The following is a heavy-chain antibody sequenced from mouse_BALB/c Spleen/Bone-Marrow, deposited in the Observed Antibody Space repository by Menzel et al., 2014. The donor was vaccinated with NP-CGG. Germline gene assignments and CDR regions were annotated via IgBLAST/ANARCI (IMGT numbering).Heavy chain of an antibody. CDR1: GLTFSNYW. CDR2: IRLKSNNYAT. Sequence: EVKVVESGGGLVQPGGSMKLSCVASGLTFSNYWMNWVRQSPEKGLEWVAEIRLKSNNYATHYAESVKGRFTISRDDSKSSVYLQMNNLRAEDTGIYYCTVPFGPGFDYWGQGTTLTVSS. CDR3: TVPFGPGFDY. V-gene: IGHV6-6*02. J-gene: IGHJ2*01.